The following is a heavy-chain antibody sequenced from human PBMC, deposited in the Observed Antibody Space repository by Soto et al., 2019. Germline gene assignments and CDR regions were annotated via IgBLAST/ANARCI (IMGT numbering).Heavy chain of an antibody. CDR1: GFTFDDYA. CDR3: AKDYYDFWSGYCFDP. D-gene: IGHD3-3*01. J-gene: IGHJ5*02. Sequence: SLRLSCAASGFTFDDYAMHWVRQAPGKGLEWVSGISWNSGSIGYADSVKGRFTISRDNAKNSLYLQMNSLRAEDTALYYCAKDYYDFWSGYCFDPWGQGT. CDR2: ISWNSGSI. V-gene: IGHV3-9*01.